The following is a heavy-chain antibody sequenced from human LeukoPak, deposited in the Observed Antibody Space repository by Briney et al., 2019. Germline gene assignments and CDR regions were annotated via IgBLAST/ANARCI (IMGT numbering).Heavy chain of an antibody. J-gene: IGHJ4*02. D-gene: IGHD3-9*01. CDR2: ISGSGGST. V-gene: IGHV3-23*01. CDR1: GFTFSSYA. CDR3: ARSPIRYFDWLLSKGGFDY. Sequence: GGSLRLSCAASGFTFSSYAMSWVRQAPGKGLEWVSAISGSGGSTYYADSVKGRFTISRDNAKNSLYLQMNSLRAEDTAVYYCARSPIRYFDWLLSKGGFDYWGQGTLVTVSS.